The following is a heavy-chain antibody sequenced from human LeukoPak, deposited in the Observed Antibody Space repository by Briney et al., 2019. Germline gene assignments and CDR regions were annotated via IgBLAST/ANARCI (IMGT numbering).Heavy chain of an antibody. CDR3: AKVSPYYYDSSGYSNFDY. CDR2: ISGSGGST. D-gene: IGHD3-22*01. Sequence: GGSLRLSCAASGFTFSSYSMNWVRQAPGKGLEWVSAISGSGGSTYYADSVKGRFTISRDNSKNTLYLQMNSLRAEDTAVYYCAKVSPYYYDSSGYSNFDYWGQGTLVTVSS. V-gene: IGHV3-23*01. CDR1: GFTFSSYS. J-gene: IGHJ4*02.